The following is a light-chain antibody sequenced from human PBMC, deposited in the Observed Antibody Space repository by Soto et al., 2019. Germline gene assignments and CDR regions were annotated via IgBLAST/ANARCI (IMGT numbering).Light chain of an antibody. Sequence: DIQMSQPPSTLSASVGDRAILFCRASQSISSWLAWYQQKPGKAPKLLIDKASSLESGVPSRCSGSGSGTEFTLTISSLQPDDFAVYYCQQRSNWPPTFGQGTRLEIK. J-gene: IGKJ5*01. CDR2: KAS. V-gene: IGKV1-5*03. CDR3: QQRSNWPPT. CDR1: QSISSW.